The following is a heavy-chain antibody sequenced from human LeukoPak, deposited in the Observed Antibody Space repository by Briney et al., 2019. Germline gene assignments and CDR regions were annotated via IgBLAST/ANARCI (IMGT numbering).Heavy chain of an antibody. Sequence: ASVKVSCKASGYTFTGYYIHWVRQAPGQGLEWMGWINPNSGGTNYAQKFQGRVTMTRDTSISTAYMELSRLRSDDTAVYYCARAHDYGDYADYWGQGTLVTVSS. V-gene: IGHV1-2*02. J-gene: IGHJ4*02. D-gene: IGHD4-17*01. CDR1: GYTFTGYY. CDR2: INPNSGGT. CDR3: ARAHDYGDYADY.